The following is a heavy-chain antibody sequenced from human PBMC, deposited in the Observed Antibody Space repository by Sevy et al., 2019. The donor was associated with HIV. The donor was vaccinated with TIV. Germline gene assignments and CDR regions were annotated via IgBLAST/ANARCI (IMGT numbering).Heavy chain of an antibody. V-gene: IGHV3-13*01. CDR1: GFTFSSYD. CDR2: IETAGNT. Sequence: GGSLRLSCATSGFTFSSYDTHWVRQPTGKGLEWVSAIETAGNTHYSDSVKGRFTVSRENAKNSLVLQMNSLTDVDSAVYFCARVLRTSSGWFHFDYWGQGALVTVSS. CDR3: ARVLRTSSGWFHFDY. D-gene: IGHD6-19*01. J-gene: IGHJ4*02.